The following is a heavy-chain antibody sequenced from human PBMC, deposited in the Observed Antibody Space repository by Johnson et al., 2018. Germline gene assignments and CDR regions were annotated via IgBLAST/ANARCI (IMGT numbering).Heavy chain of an antibody. Sequence: VQLVETGGGVVQPGRSLRLSRAASGFTLSSYGMHWVRQAPGKGLEWVAVISHDGTNKFYADCVKGRFTTSRDNSKNTLYLQMKSLRTEDTAVYYCAKTYNYGWNYMDVCGKGITVTVSS. J-gene: IGHJ6*03. V-gene: IGHV3-30*18. D-gene: IGHD5-18*01. CDR3: AKTYNYGWNYMDV. CDR2: ISHDGTNK. CDR1: GFTLSSYG.